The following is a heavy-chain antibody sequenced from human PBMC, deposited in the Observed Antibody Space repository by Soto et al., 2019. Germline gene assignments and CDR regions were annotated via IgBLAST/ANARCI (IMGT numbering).Heavy chain of an antibody. CDR2: INHSGST. D-gene: IGHD3-22*01. CDR3: AREYYYDSSGYSTYFDY. CDR1: GGSFSGYY. Sequence: SETLSLTCAVYGGSFSGYYWSWIRQPPGKGLEWIGEINHSGSTNYNPSLKSRVTISVDTSKNQFSLKLSSVTAADTAVYYCAREYYYDSSGYSTYFDYWGQGTLVTVSS. J-gene: IGHJ4*02. V-gene: IGHV4-34*01.